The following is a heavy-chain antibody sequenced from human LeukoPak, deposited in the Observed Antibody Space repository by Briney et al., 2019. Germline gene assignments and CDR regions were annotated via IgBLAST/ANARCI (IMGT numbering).Heavy chain of an antibody. CDR3: ARHGGYDYRRTGLEFDP. Sequence: GESLKISCEGSGYSFTSYWIGWVRQMPGKGLEWMGIIYPGDSDTRYSPSFQGQVTISADKSISTAYLQWSSLKASDTAMYYCARHGGYDYRRTGLEFDPWGQGTLVTVSS. CDR1: GYSFTSYW. CDR2: IYPGDSDT. J-gene: IGHJ5*02. D-gene: IGHD5-12*01. V-gene: IGHV5-51*01.